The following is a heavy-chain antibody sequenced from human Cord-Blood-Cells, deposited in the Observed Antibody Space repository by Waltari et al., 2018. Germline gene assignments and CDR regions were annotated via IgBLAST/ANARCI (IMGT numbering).Heavy chain of an antibody. D-gene: IGHD3-22*01. Sequence: EVQLVESGGGLVQPGGSLRLSCAASGFTFSSSSMNWVRQAPGKGLECVSYISSSSSSIYYADSVKARFTIDRDNAKDSLYLQMNSLRDEDTAVYDCARDLGYDSSNSYFDYWGQRTLVAVSS. CDR1: GFTFSSSS. J-gene: IGHJ4*02. CDR3: ARDLGYDSSNSYFDY. CDR2: ISSSSSSI. V-gene: IGHV3-48*02.